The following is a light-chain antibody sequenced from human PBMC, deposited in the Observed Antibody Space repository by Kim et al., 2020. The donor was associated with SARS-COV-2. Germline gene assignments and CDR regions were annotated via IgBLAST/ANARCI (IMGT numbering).Light chain of an antibody. CDR3: QQRSNWPPT. V-gene: IGKV3-11*01. J-gene: IGKJ1*01. CDR2: DVS. CDR1: HSVNSY. Sequence: EIVLTRSPATLSLSPGERATLSCRASHSVNSYLVWYQQKPGQPPRLLIYDVSNRATGIPARFSGSGSGTDFTLTISSLEPEDFAVYYCQQRSNWPPTFGQGTKVDIK.